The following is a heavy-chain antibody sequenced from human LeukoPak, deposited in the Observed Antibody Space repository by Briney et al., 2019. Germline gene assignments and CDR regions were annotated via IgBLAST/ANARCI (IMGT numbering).Heavy chain of an antibody. D-gene: IGHD2-21*02. J-gene: IGHJ1*01. Sequence: GGSLRLSCVASGFPFSSYWMTWVRQAPGKGLEWVAHINPDGRDTYYVDSVKGRFTISRDNAQNSMYLQMNSLRVEDTAVYYCTSWGDTTAEYFQRWGQGTLVTVSS. V-gene: IGHV3-7*01. CDR2: INPDGRDT. CDR1: GFPFSSYW. CDR3: TSWGDTTAEYFQR.